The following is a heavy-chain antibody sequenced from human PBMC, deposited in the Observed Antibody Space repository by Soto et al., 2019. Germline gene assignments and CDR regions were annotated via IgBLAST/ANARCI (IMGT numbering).Heavy chain of an antibody. Sequence: SETLSLTCAVYGGSFSGYYWSWIRQPPGKGLEWIGEINHSGSTNYNPSLKSRVTISVDTSKNQFSLKLSSVTAADTAVYYCARVSVRIVVVPAAYYFDYWGQGTLVTVSS. CDR2: INHSGST. CDR3: ARVSVRIVVVPAAYYFDY. D-gene: IGHD2-2*01. CDR1: GGSFSGYY. V-gene: IGHV4-34*01. J-gene: IGHJ4*02.